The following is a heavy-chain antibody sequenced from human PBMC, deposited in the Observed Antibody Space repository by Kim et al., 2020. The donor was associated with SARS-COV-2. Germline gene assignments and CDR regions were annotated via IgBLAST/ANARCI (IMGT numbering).Heavy chain of an antibody. V-gene: IGHV3-15*01. CDR3: TPDRRYWSGGSCYNW. CDR2: IQSKTDGGTT. J-gene: IGHJ5*01. D-gene: IGHD2-15*01. Sequence: GGSRRLSCAASGFTFSNAWMSWVRQAPGKGLEWVGRIQSKTDGGTTDYAAPVKGRFTISRDDKKNTLYLQMNSLKTEDTSVYDCTPDRRYWSGGSCYNW. CDR1: GFTFSNAW.